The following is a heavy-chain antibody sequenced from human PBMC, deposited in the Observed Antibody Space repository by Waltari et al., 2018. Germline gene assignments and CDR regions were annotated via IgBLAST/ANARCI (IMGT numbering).Heavy chain of an antibody. CDR1: GGSISSGSYY. V-gene: IGHV4-61*02. CDR2: IYTSGST. Sequence: QVQLQESGPGLVKPSQTLSLTCTVSGGSISSGSYYWSWIRQPAGKGLEWIGRIYTSGSTNYNPSLKSRVTISVDTSTDTAYMELSSLRSEDTAVYYCATGGTVDAFDIWGQGTMVTVSS. CDR3: ATGGTVDAFDI. D-gene: IGHD1-7*01. J-gene: IGHJ3*02.